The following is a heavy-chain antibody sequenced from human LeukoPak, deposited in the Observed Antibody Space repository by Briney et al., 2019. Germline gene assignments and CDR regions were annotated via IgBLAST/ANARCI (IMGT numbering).Heavy chain of an antibody. J-gene: IGHJ4*02. D-gene: IGHD2-2*01. CDR1: GLTFSDYW. Sequence: GGSLRLSCTASGLTFSDYWMTWVRQDQGKGLEWVANIKQDGSAKYYVDSVKGRFTISRDNAKNSLYLQMDSLRVEDTATYYCARWRGSTSERSDYWGQGTLVTVSS. CDR2: IKQDGSAK. CDR3: ARWRGSTSERSDY. V-gene: IGHV3-7*01.